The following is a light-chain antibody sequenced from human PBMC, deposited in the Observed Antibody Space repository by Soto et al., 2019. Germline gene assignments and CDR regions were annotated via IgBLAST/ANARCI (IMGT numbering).Light chain of an antibody. V-gene: IGKV3-20*01. J-gene: IGKJ1*01. CDR3: QQYGSSPWT. CDR1: QSLTNSY. CDR2: DTS. Sequence: ETVLTQSPGTLSLSPGERAILSCMASQSLTNSYIAWYQVKPGQAPRLLIYDTSSRATGIPDRFSGSGSGTDFTLTISRLEPEDFAVYYCQQYGSSPWTFGQGTKVDIK.